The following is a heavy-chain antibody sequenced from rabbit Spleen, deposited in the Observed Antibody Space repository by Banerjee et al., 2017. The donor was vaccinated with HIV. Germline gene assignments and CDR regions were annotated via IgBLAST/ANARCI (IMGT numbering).Heavy chain of an antibody. J-gene: IGHJ4*01. Sequence: QDQLTETGGGLVQPGGSLTLSCKASGFDFTNYYISWVRQAPGRGLEWIGCIYTGNGKTYYASWAKGRFTISKSSSTTVTLRMTSLTAADTATYFCARDLVGVIGWNFYLWGPGTLVTVS. V-gene: IGHV1S45*01. CDR3: ARDLVGVIGWNFYL. D-gene: IGHD1-1*01. CDR1: GFDFTNYY. CDR2: IYTGNGKT.